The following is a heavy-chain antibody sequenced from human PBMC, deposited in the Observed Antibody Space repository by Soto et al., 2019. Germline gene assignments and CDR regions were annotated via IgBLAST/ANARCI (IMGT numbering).Heavy chain of an antibody. CDR1: GFTFSSYA. J-gene: IGHJ4*02. CDR2: ISAGAVAT. V-gene: IGHV3-23*01. Sequence: EVQLLESGGGLGQPGGSLRLSCAASGFTFSSYAMSWVRQAPGKALEWVSAISAGAVATNYADSVKGRFTISRDNSKNTLFLQMNSLRGEDSAVYYCAKARESSGAYHPFDYWGQGTLVTVSS. D-gene: IGHD2-15*01. CDR3: AKARESSGAYHPFDY.